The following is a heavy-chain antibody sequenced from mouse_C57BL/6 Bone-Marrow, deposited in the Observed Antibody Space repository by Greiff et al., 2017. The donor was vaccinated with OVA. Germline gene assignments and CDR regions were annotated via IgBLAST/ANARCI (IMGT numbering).Heavy chain of an antibody. CDR2: INPNNGGT. J-gene: IGHJ4*01. CDR3: ARSYDYIYYAMDY. CDR1: GYTFTDYN. Sequence: VQLQQSGPELVKPGASVKIPCKASGYTFTDYNMDWVKQSHGKSLEWIGDINPNNGGTIYNQKFKGKATLTVDKSSSTAYMEIRSLTSEDTAVYYCARSYDYIYYAMDYWGQGTSVTVSS. V-gene: IGHV1-18*01. D-gene: IGHD2-4*01.